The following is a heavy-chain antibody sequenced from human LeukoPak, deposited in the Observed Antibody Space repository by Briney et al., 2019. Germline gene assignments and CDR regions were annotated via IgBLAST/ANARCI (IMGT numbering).Heavy chain of an antibody. V-gene: IGHV3-48*01. CDR1: GFPFIEYS. CDR2: IGIDSGST. CDR3: ARDHNYAFDN. Sequence: GGSLRLSCTASGFPFIEYSMNWVRQVPGKGLEWIAYIGIDSGSTKYADSVRGRFTISADKAKNSLYLQMNSLRVEDTAVYYCARDHNYAFDNWGQGTLV. D-gene: IGHD1-1*01. J-gene: IGHJ4*02.